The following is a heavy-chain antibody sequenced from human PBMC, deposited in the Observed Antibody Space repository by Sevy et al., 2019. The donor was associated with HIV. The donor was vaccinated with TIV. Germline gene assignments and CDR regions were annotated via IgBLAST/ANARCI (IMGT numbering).Heavy chain of an antibody. D-gene: IGHD1-26*01. CDR1: NGSISDYY. CDR3: ARREDNWFDP. J-gene: IGHJ5*02. V-gene: IGHV4-59*01. CDR2: IYYTGST. Sequence: SETLSLTCTVSNGSISDYYWSGIRQPPRKGLEWIGYIYYTGSTNYNPSLKSRVTISIDTSKSQFSLKLSSVTAADTAVYFCARREDNWFDPWGQGTLVTVSS.